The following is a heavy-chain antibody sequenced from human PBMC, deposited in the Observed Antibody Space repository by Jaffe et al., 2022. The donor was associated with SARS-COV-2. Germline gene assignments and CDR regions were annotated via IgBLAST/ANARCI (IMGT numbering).Heavy chain of an antibody. CDR2: INPRDSDI. V-gene: IGHV5-51*01. CDR3: ARHDLPRQCSSISCPWGSWFDP. CDR1: GYSFTNYW. J-gene: IGHJ5*02. Sequence: EVQMVQSGAEVREPGDSLKISCKGSGYSFTNYWIGWVRQMPGKGLEWMGIINPRDSDIKYSPSFEGQVTISVDKSISTAYLQWSSLRDSDTATYYCARHDLPRQCSSISCPWGSWFDPWGQGTLVTVSS. D-gene: IGHD2-2*01.